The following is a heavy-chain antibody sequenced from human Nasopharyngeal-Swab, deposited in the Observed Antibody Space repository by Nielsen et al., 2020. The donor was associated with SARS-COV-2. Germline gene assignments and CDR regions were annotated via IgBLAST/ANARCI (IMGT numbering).Heavy chain of an antibody. CDR3: ARDSGIGAYFYYGMDV. Sequence: GESLKISCAASGFTLRSYSVNWVRQDPGKGLEWVSSISSSSSYKYYADSVKGRFTISRDNSNNLLYLQINNLRAEDTAVYYCARDSGIGAYFYYGMDVWGQGTTVTVSS. V-gene: IGHV3-21*06. CDR1: GFTLRSYS. D-gene: IGHD3-10*01. J-gene: IGHJ6*02. CDR2: ISSSSSYK.